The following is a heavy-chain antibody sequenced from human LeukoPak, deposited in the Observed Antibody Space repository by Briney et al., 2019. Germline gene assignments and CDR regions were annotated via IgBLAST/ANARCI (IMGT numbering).Heavy chain of an antibody. Sequence: GESLKISCKGSGYSFTSYWIGWVRQMPRKGLEWMGIIYPGDSDTRYSPSFQGQVTISADKSISTAYLQWSSLKASDTAMYYCARLRYSSGWYPGDFDYWGQGTLVTVSS. CDR3: ARLRYSSGWYPGDFDY. V-gene: IGHV5-51*01. CDR2: IYPGDSDT. CDR1: GYSFTSYW. J-gene: IGHJ4*02. D-gene: IGHD6-19*01.